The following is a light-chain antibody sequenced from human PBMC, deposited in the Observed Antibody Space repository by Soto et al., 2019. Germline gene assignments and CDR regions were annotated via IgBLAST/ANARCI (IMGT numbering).Light chain of an antibody. J-gene: IGKJ5*01. CDR3: QQYGSSVT. CDR2: GAS. V-gene: IGKV3-20*01. CDR1: QSVSSN. Sequence: EIGMTQSPATLSVSPGERATLACRASQSVSSNLAWYQQKPGQAPRLLIYGASSRATGIPDRFSGSGSGTDFTLTISRLEPEDFAVYYCQQYGSSVTFGQGTRLE.